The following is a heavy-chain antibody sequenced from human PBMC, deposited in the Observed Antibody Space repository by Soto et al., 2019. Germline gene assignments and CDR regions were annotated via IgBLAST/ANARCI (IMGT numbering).Heavy chain of an antibody. V-gene: IGHV4-61*01. J-gene: IGHJ4*02. Sequence: SETLSLTCTVSGGSVSSGSYYWSWIRQPPGKGLEWIGYIYYSGSTNYNPSLKSRVTISVDTSKNQFSLKLSSVTAADTAVYYCARSVDTAIYVYWGQGTLVTVSS. CDR1: GGSVSSGSYY. D-gene: IGHD5-18*01. CDR2: IYYSGST. CDR3: ARSVDTAIYVY.